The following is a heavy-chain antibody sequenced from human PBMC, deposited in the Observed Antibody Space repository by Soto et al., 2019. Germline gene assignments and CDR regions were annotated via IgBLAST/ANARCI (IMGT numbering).Heavy chain of an antibody. D-gene: IGHD2-2*01. J-gene: IGHJ3*02. CDR3: TTLSDVVVVPAASQYDDFDI. CDR2: IKSKTDGGTT. Sequence: EVQLVESGGGLVKPGGSLRLSCAASGFTFSNAWMSWVRQAPGTGLQWVGRIKSKTDGGTTDYAAPVKGRLTISRDDSKNTLYLQMNSLKTGDTAVYYCTTLSDVVVVPAASQYDDFDICGQRTMVAVCS. V-gene: IGHV3-15*01. CDR1: GFTFSNAW.